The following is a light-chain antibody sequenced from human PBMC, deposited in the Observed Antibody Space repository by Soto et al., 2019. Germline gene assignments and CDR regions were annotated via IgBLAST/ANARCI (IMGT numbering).Light chain of an antibody. J-gene: IGLJ2*01. CDR2: LNSDGSH. V-gene: IGLV4-69*01. Sequence: QPVLTQSPSASASLGASVKLTCTLSSGHSSYAIAWHQQQPEKGPRYLMKLNSDGSHSKGDGIPDRFSGSSSGAERYLTISSLQSEDEAAYYCQTWGTGILVFGGGTQLTVL. CDR3: QTWGTGILV. CDR1: SGHSSYA.